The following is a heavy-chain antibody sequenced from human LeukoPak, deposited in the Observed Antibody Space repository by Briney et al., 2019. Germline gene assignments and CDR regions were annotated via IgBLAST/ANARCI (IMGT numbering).Heavy chain of an antibody. CDR1: GYTFTSYG. CDR2: ISAYNGNT. CDR3: ATDPFSGIGIATMVPIYGMDV. Sequence: GASVKVSCKASGYTFTSYGISWVRQAPGQGLEWMGWISAYNGNTNYAQKLQGRVTMTTDTSTRTAYTELRSLRSDDTAVYYCATDPFSGIGIATMVPIYGMDVWGQGTTVTVSS. V-gene: IGHV1-18*01. D-gene: IGHD3-10*01. J-gene: IGHJ6*02.